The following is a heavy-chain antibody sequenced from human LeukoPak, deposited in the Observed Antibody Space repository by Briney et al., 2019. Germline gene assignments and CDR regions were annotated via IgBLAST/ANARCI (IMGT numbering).Heavy chain of an antibody. CDR1: GGTFSSYA. CDR2: IIPIFGTA. Sequence: SVKVSCKASGGTFSSYASSWGRQAAGQGVEWRGGIIPIFGTANYAQKVQGGVTITAAESTSTAYMELSSLRSEDTAVYYWARLRIWSGSQGLSPHGHYWGQGTLVTVSS. V-gene: IGHV1-69*01. J-gene: IGHJ4*02. CDR3: ARLRIWSGSQGLSPHGHY. D-gene: IGHD3-3*01.